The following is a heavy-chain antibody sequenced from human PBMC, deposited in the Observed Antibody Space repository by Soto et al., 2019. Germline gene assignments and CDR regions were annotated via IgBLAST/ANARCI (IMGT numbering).Heavy chain of an antibody. Sequence: GGSLRLSCAASGFTFSSYAMSWVRQAPGKGLEWVSAISGSGGSTYYADSVKGRFTISRDNSKNTLYLQMNSLRAEDTAVYYCAKWMASIAAADNRGYFGYLGLATLVTVSS. CDR1: GFTFSSYA. V-gene: IGHV3-23*01. D-gene: IGHD6-13*01. CDR2: ISGSGGST. J-gene: IGHJ4*02. CDR3: AKWMASIAAADNRGYFGY.